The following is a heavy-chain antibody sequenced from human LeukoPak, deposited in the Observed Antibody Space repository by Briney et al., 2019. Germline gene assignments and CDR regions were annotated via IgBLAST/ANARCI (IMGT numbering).Heavy chain of an antibody. J-gene: IGHJ3*02. CDR1: GYTFTGYY. D-gene: IGHD3-22*01. CDR2: INPNSGGT. CDR3: AREVTYYYDSSGYHYDAFDI. Sequence: ASVKVSCKASGYTFTGYYMHWVRQAPGQGLEWMGWINPNSGGTNYAQKFQGRVTMTRDTSISTAYMELSRLRSDDTAVYYCAREVTYYYDSSGYHYDAFDIWSQGTMVTASS. V-gene: IGHV1-2*02.